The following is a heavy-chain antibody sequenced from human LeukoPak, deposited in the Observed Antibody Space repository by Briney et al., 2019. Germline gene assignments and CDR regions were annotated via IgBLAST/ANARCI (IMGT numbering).Heavy chain of an antibody. Sequence: GGSLRLSCAASGFTFSSYSMNWVRQAPGKGLEWVSSISSGSSYIYYADSVKGRFTISRDNAKNSLYLQMNSLRAEDTAVYYCARDRGVAVSQGYYYYYYMDVWGKGTTVTISS. V-gene: IGHV3-21*01. CDR3: ARDRGVAVSQGYYYYYYMDV. CDR1: GFTFSSYS. CDR2: ISSGSSYI. D-gene: IGHD6-19*01. J-gene: IGHJ6*03.